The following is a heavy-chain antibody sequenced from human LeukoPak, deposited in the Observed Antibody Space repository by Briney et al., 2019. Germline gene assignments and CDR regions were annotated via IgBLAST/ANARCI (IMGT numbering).Heavy chain of an antibody. V-gene: IGHV4-61*02. Sequence: SETLSLTCAVSGGSISSAGYSWSWIRQPPGKGLEWIGRIYTSGFSNYNPSLKSRVTMSVDTSKNQFSLKVNSVTAADTAVYYCARVVVPAATVWWFDPWGQGTLDTVSS. CDR2: IYTSGFS. CDR3: ARVVVPAATVWWFDP. J-gene: IGHJ5*02. D-gene: IGHD2-2*01. CDR1: GGSISSAGYS.